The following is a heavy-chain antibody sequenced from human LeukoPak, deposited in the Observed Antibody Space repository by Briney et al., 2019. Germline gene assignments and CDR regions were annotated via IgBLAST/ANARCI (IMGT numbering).Heavy chain of an antibody. CDR2: IYSDGRT. CDR1: GFIVSSNY. J-gene: IGHJ4*01. D-gene: IGHD2-15*01. Sequence: GGSLRLSCAASGFIVSSNYMSWVRQAPGKGLEWVSLIYSDGRTYYADSVKGRFTNSRDNSKNTLNLQMNSLRLEDTAVYYCVRRVEDWGHGTLVTVSS. V-gene: IGHV3-66*01. CDR3: VRRVED.